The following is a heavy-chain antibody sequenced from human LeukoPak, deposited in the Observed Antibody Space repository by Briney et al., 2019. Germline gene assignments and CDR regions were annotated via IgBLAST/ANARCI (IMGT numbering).Heavy chain of an antibody. D-gene: IGHD5-18*01. CDR3: AKDRGYSYGFFDY. J-gene: IGHJ4*02. Sequence: GGSLRLSCAASGFTFSSYGMHWVRQAPGKGLEWVAFVRYDGSNKYYADSVKGRFTISRDNSKNTLYLQMNSLRAEDTAVYYCAKDRGYSYGFFDYWGQGTLVTVSS. CDR2: VRYDGSNK. CDR1: GFTFSSYG. V-gene: IGHV3-30*02.